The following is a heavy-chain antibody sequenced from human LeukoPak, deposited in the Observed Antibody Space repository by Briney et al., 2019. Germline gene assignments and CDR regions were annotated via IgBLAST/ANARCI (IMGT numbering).Heavy chain of an antibody. CDR2: IRSSSET. CDR3: ARDAGNSGYGCDL. CDR1: GFIFSQYS. Sequence: GGSLRLSCAASGFIFSQYSMNWVRQAPGKGLEWVSHIRSSSETFHADSVKGRFTISRDNARNSLYLQMNNLRGEDTAIYYCARDAGNSGYGCDLWGQGTLVTVSS. V-gene: IGHV3-48*01. D-gene: IGHD5-12*01. J-gene: IGHJ5*02.